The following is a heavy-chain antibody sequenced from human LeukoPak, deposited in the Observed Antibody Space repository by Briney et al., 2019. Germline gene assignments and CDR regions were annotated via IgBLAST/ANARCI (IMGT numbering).Heavy chain of an antibody. J-gene: IGHJ4*02. V-gene: IGHV3-74*01. D-gene: IGHD6-19*01. CDR2: IHSDGSTT. CDR1: VYPFSLYW. CDR3: GSPLTGSSGLDS. Sequence: GGSLRLSYAASVYPFSLYWMYCVRQAPGKGLVWVSRIHSDGSTTSYADSVKGRFTISRDNAKNTLDLQMNRMRGEYTALYYCGSPLTGSSGLDSWGQGTLVTVPS.